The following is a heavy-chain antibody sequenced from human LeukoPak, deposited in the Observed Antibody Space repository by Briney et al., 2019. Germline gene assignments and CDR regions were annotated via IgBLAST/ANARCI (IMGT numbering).Heavy chain of an antibody. CDR2: IYPGDSDT. V-gene: IGHV5-51*01. CDR1: GYSFTRYW. D-gene: IGHD1-26*01. CDR3: ARSSGSYRSFDY. Sequence: GESLKISCKGSGYSFTRYWIGWVRQMPGKGLEWMGIIYPGDSDTTYSPSFQGQVTISADKSISTAYLQWSSLKASDSAMFYCARSSGSYRSFDYWGQGTLVTVSS. J-gene: IGHJ4*02.